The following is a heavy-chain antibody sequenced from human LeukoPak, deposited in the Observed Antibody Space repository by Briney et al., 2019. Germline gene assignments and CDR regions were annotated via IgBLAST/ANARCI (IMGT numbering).Heavy chain of an antibody. CDR1: GFTFCSYS. J-gene: IGHJ6*03. D-gene: IGHD3-10*01. CDR2: INSSSSYI. CDR3: ARFPQLLGLYYYYYYYMDV. Sequence: PGGSLRFSCSASGFTFCSYSRNWVPQAPGKGLKWFISINSSSSYIYYAESVKGRFTISRENAKNSLYLQMNSLRAEDTAVYYCARFPQLLGLYYYYYYYMDVWGKGTTVTVSS. V-gene: IGHV3-21*01.